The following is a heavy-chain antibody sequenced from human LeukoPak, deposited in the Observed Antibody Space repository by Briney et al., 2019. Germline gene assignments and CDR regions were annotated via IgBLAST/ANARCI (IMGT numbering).Heavy chain of an antibody. J-gene: IGHJ4*02. CDR2: IYYSGST. V-gene: IGHV4-31*03. CDR3: ARWFGVGATTAYDY. Sequence: PSETLSLTCTVSGGSISSGGYYWSWIRQHPGKGLEWIGYIYYSGSTYYNPSLKCRVTISVDTSKNQFSLKLSSVTAADTAVYYCARWFGVGATTAYDYWGQGTLVTVSS. D-gene: IGHD1-26*01. CDR1: GGSISSGGYY.